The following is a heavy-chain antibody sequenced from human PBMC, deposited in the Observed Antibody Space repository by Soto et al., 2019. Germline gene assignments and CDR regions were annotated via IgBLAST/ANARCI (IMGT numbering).Heavy chain of an antibody. Sequence: GASVKVSCKASGYTFTSYDINWVRQATGQGLEWMGWMNPNSGNTGYAQKFQGGVTMTRNTSISTAYMELSSLRSEDTAVYYCAREEFPTTAVAGTAGGTFYYYYGMDVWGQGTTVTVSS. CDR2: MNPNSGNT. CDR1: GYTFTSYD. V-gene: IGHV1-8*01. J-gene: IGHJ6*02. D-gene: IGHD6-19*01. CDR3: AREEFPTTAVAGTAGGTFYYYYGMDV.